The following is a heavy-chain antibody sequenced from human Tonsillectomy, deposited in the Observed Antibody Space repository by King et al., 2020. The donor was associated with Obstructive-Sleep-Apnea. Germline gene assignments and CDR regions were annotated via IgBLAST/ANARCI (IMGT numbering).Heavy chain of an antibody. J-gene: IGHJ4*02. D-gene: IGHD5-12*01. V-gene: IGHV1-46*01. CDR1: GYKFTRYY. CDR3: TRDTIAYGGFDSGDS. Sequence: VQLVESGAEVRTPGASVRISCRAFGYKFTRYYIHWVRQAPGQGLEWMGVINPRGGSTNYTQKFRGRVTMTGDTSRNSVYMELSGLRSEDTALYFCTRDTIAYGGFDSGDSWGQGTLVTVSS. CDR2: INPRGGST.